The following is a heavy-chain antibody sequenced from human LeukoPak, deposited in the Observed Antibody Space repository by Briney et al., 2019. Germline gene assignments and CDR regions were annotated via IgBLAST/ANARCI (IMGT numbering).Heavy chain of an antibody. Sequence: PGGSLRLSCAASGFTFSSYAMSWVRQAPGKGLEWVSAISGSGGSTFYADSVKGRFTISRDNSKNTLYLQMNSLRAEDTAVYYCAKIDASYGDYPTDYYYYMDVWGKGTTVTVSS. J-gene: IGHJ6*03. CDR3: AKIDASYGDYPTDYYYYMDV. D-gene: IGHD4-17*01. CDR1: GFTFSSYA. V-gene: IGHV3-23*01. CDR2: ISGSGGST.